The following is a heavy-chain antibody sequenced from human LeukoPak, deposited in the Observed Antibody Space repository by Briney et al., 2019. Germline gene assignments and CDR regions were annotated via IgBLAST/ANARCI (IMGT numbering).Heavy chain of an antibody. CDR2: INPGDGST. J-gene: IGHJ6*03. D-gene: IGHD1-20*01. V-gene: IGHV1-46*01. Sequence: GPSVKVSCKTSGHTFTNGYLHSVRQAPGPRLEWLGIINPGDGSTKYAQKFQGRVTMTRDTSTSTVYMELSILGSEDTAVYYCAKDNNWNPLYYYYYMDVWGKGTTVTVSS. CDR3: AKDNNWNPLYYYYYMDV. CDR1: GHTFTNGY.